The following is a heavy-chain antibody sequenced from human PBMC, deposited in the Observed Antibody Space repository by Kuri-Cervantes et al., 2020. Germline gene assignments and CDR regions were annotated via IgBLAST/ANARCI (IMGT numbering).Heavy chain of an antibody. CDR2: LTPDGSST. V-gene: IGHV3-74*01. CDR1: GFTFSNYW. D-gene: IGHD3-10*01. J-gene: IGHJ4*02. CDR3: SGGSGSYRGTGDY. Sequence: GESLKISCASSGFTFSNYWMHWVRQAPGKGLVWVSRLTPDGSSTNYADSVKGRFTISRDNSKNTLYLQMNSLRAEDTAVYYCSGGSGSYRGTGDYWGQGTLVTDSS.